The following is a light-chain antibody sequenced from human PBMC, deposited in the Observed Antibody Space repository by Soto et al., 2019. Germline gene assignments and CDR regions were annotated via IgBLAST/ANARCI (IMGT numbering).Light chain of an antibody. J-gene: IGLJ3*02. Sequence: ELTQPPSVSVAPGQTAKITCGGNKIGRKSVHWYQQRPGQAPVLVVYDDRDRPSGIPERFSGSNSGNTATLIISRVEAGDEADYYCQVWGSNIDHVVIGGGTKLTVL. CDR3: QVWGSNIDHVV. CDR2: DDR. V-gene: IGLV3-21*02. CDR1: KIGRKS.